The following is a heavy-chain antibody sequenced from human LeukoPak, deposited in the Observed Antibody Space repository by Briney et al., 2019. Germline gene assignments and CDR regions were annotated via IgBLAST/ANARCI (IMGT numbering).Heavy chain of an antibody. Sequence: HPGGSLRLSCAASGFTFSSYAMSWVRQAPGMGLEWVAAISGAGTGTYYADPVKGRFSISRDNSKNTVFLQMSSLRVEDTAVYFCAKEGGSTWLRHFDYWGLGTLVTVSS. CDR2: ISGAGTGT. V-gene: IGHV3-23*01. J-gene: IGHJ4*02. CDR1: GFTFSSYA. CDR3: AKEGGSTWLRHFDY. D-gene: IGHD6-13*01.